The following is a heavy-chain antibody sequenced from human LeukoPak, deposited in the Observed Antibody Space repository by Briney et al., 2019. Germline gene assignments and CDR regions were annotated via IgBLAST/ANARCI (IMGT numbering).Heavy chain of an antibody. D-gene: IGHD1-26*01. Sequence: WASVKVSCTASGGTFSSYAISWVRQAPGQGLEWMGGIIPIFGTANYAQKFQGRVTITADESASTAYMELSSLRSEDTAVYYCARDRARGELRATWDYWGQGTLVTVSS. V-gene: IGHV1-69*13. CDR1: GGTFSSYA. CDR3: ARDRARGELRATWDY. CDR2: IIPIFGTA. J-gene: IGHJ4*02.